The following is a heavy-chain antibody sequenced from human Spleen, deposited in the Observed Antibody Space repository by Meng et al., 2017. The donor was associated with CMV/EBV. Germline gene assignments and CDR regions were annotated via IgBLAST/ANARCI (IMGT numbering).Heavy chain of an antibody. CDR3: ATNVYSSSWYTAGWFDP. CDR1: GFTFSDYY. Sequence: QVQLVESGGGVVQPGGSLRLSCAACGFTFSDYYMSWIRQAPGKGLEWVSYISSSSSYTNYADSVKGRFTISRDNAKNSLYLQMNSLRAEDTAVYYCATNVYSSSWYTAGWFDPWGQGTLVTVSS. V-gene: IGHV3-11*05. D-gene: IGHD6-13*01. J-gene: IGHJ5*02. CDR2: ISSSSSYT.